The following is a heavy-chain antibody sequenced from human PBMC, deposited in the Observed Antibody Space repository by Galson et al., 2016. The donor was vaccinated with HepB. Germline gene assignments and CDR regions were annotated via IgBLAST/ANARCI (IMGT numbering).Heavy chain of an antibody. Sequence: SLRLSCAASGFTFDDYAMHWVRLAPGKGLEWVSGIGWNSGGIGYAGSVKGRFTISRDNTKNSLYLQMNSLRAEDTALYYCAKGRVGGSSGWPQGWAYYFDSWGQGTLVTVSS. CDR1: GFTFDDYA. CDR2: IGWNSGGI. J-gene: IGHJ4*02. D-gene: IGHD6-19*01. V-gene: IGHV3-9*01. CDR3: AKGRVGGSSGWPQGWAYYFDS.